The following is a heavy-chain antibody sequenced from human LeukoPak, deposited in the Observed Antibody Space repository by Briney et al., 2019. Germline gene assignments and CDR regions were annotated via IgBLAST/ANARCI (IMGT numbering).Heavy chain of an antibody. CDR2: IKQDGSEK. CDR1: GFTFSSDW. CDR3: ARGRGIDY. D-gene: IGHD5-12*01. Sequence: GGSLRLSCAASGFTFSSDWMSWVRQAPGKGLEWVANIKQDGSEKYYVDSVKGRFTISRDNAKNSLYLQMNSLRAEDTAVYYCARGRGIDYWGQGTLVTVSS. V-gene: IGHV3-7*01. J-gene: IGHJ4*02.